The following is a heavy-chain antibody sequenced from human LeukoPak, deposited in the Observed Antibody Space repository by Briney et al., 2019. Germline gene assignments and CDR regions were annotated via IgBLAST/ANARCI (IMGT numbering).Heavy chain of an antibody. CDR2: IYYSGST. V-gene: IGHV4-59*01. D-gene: IGHD3-10*01. Sequence: SETLSLTCTVSGGSLSSYYWSWIRQPPGKGLEWIGYIYYSGSTNYNPSLKSRVTISVDTSKNQFSLKLSSVTAADTAVYYCAREGTYGSGSYYNVDYYYYYYMDVWGKGTTVTVSS. J-gene: IGHJ6*03. CDR3: AREGTYGSGSYYNVDYYYYYYMDV. CDR1: GGSLSSYY.